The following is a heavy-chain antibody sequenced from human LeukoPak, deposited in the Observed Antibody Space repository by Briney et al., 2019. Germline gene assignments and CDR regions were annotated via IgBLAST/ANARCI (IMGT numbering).Heavy chain of an antibody. CDR1: GFIFNNYA. D-gene: IGHD3-3*01. Sequence: GGSLRLSCAGSGFIFNNYAMHWVRQAPGKGLEWVSAISGSGGSTYYADSVKGRFTISRDNSKNTLYLQMNSLRAEDTAVYYCAKSHSPSRYYDFWSGYYNNLDYWGQGTLVTVSS. CDR3: AKSHSPSRYYDFWSGYYNNLDY. CDR2: ISGSGGST. J-gene: IGHJ4*02. V-gene: IGHV3-23*01.